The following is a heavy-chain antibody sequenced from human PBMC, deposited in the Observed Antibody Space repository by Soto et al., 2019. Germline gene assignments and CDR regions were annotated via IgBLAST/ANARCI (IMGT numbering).Heavy chain of an antibody. CDR1: GYTFTGYY. D-gene: IGHD1-26*01. J-gene: IGHJ5*02. V-gene: IGHV1-2*04. CDR3: ARSGRYVGAPPGWLDP. CDR2: INPNSGGT. Sequence: ASVKVSCKASGYTFTGYYMHWVRQAPGQGLEWMGWINPNSGGTNYAQKFQGWVTMTRDTSISTAYMELSRLRSDDTAVYYCARSGRYVGAPPGWLDPCGQGHLVTLSS.